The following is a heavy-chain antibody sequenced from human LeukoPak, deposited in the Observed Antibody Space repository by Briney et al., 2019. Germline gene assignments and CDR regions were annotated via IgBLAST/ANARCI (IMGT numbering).Heavy chain of an antibody. J-gene: IGHJ4*02. CDR2: IIPIFGTT. CDR3: ARVVDTAMVRYFDY. Sequence: SVKVSFKASGGTFSSYAISWVRQAPGQGLEWMGGIIPIFGTTNYAQKFQGRVTITADKSTSTAYMELSSLRSEDTAVYYCARVVDTAMVRYFDYWGQGTLATVSS. D-gene: IGHD5-18*01. CDR1: GGTFSSYA. V-gene: IGHV1-69*06.